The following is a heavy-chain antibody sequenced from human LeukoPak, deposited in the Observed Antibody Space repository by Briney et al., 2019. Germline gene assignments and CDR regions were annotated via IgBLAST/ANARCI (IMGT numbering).Heavy chain of an antibody. CDR2: IRSKAYGGTT. V-gene: IGHV3-49*05. CDR1: GFTFGDYA. CDR3: TRVPPVGATFGIYFDY. D-gene: IGHD1-26*01. J-gene: IGHJ4*02. Sequence: KPGGSLRLSCTASGFTFGDYAMSWFRQAPGKGLEWVGFIRSKAYGGTTECAASVKGRFTISRDDSKSIAYLQMNSLKTEDTAVYYCTRVPPVGATFGIYFDYWGQGTLVTVSS.